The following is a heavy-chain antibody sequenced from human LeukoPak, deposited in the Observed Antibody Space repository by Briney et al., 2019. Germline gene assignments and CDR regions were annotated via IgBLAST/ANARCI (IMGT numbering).Heavy chain of an antibody. V-gene: IGHV3-48*03. D-gene: IGHD3-10*02. CDR1: KFTFSSYE. CDR2: ISSSGSTI. J-gene: IGHJ6*04. Sequence: GGSLRLSCTASKFTFSSYEMNWVRQAPGKGLEWVSYISSSGSTIYYADSVKGRFTISRDNAKNSLYLQMNSLRAEDTAVYYCAELGITMIGGVWGKGTTVTISS. CDR3: AELGITMIGGV.